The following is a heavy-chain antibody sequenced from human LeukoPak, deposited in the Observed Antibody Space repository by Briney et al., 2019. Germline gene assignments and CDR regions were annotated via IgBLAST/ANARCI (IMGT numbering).Heavy chain of an antibody. Sequence: ASVKVSCKASGYTFTSYGISWVRQAPGQGLEWMGWISAYNGNTNYAQKLQGRVTMTTDTSTSTAYMELRSLRSDDTAVYYCARESYGDYEEYYYGVDVWGQGTTVTVSS. D-gene: IGHD4-17*01. CDR2: ISAYNGNT. V-gene: IGHV1-18*01. CDR3: ARESYGDYEEYYYGVDV. CDR1: GYTFTSYG. J-gene: IGHJ6*02.